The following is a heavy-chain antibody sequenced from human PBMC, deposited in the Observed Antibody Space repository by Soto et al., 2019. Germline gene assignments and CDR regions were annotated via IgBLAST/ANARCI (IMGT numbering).Heavy chain of an antibody. Sequence: ASVKVSCKASGYTFTSYGISCVRQAPEQGLEWMGWISAYNGNTNYAQKLQGRVTMTTDTSTSTAYMELRSLRSDDTAVYYCARGVGSGSYYNQYNWFDPWGQGTLVTVSS. CDR1: GYTFTSYG. CDR3: ARGVGSGSYYNQYNWFDP. J-gene: IGHJ5*02. V-gene: IGHV1-18*01. D-gene: IGHD3-10*01. CDR2: ISAYNGNT.